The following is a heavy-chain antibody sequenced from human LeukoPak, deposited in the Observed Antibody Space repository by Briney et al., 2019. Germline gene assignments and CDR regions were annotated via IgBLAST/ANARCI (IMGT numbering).Heavy chain of an antibody. J-gene: IGHJ3*02. CDR2: IYYSGST. V-gene: IGHV4-31*03. CDR3: ASPSSGWPNDAFDI. D-gene: IGHD6-19*01. CDR1: GGSISSGGYY. Sequence: ASQTLSLTCTVSGGSISSGGYYWSWIRQHPGKGLEWIGYIYYSGSTYYNPSLKSRVTISVDTSKNQFSLKLSSVTAADTAVYYCASPSSGWPNDAFDIWRQGTMVTVSS.